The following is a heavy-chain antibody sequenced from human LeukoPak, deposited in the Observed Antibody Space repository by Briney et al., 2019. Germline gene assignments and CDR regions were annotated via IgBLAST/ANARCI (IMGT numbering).Heavy chain of an antibody. D-gene: IGHD3-22*01. Sequence: GGSLRLSCAASGFTFSNYWMAWVRQAPGKGPEWVANINLDGSQKYYVDSVKGRFTISRDNAENSLYLQMNSLRAEDTAVYYCARDSYGHYYDSSGYPDYWGQGTLVTVSS. CDR3: ARDSYGHYYDSSGYPDY. J-gene: IGHJ4*02. V-gene: IGHV3-7*01. CDR2: INLDGSQK. CDR1: GFTFSNYW.